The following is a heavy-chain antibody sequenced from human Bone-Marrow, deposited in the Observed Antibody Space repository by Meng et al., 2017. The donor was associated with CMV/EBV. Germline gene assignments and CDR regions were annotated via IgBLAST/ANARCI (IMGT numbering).Heavy chain of an antibody. D-gene: IGHD2-15*01. CDR2: INPSGGST. Sequence: YMHWVRQAPGQGLEWMGIINPSGGSTSYAQKFQGRVTMTRDTSTSTVYMELSSLRSEDTAVYYCARAFSRYCSGGSCYSGGWFDPWGQGTLVTVSS. J-gene: IGHJ5*02. CDR1: Y. V-gene: IGHV1-46*01. CDR3: ARAFSRYCSGGSCYSGGWFDP.